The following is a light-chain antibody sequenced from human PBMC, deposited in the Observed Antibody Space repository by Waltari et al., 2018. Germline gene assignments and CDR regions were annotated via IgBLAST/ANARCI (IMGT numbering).Light chain of an antibody. J-gene: IGLJ1*01. CDR1: SSNIGSNT. V-gene: IGLV1-44*01. Sequence: QSVLTQPPSASGTPGQRVTISCSGSSSNIGSNTVNWYQQLPGTAPKLLIYSNNHRPSGVPDRFSGSKSGTSASLAISGLQSEDEADYYCAAWDDSLNVLYVFGTGTKVTVL. CDR3: AAWDDSLNVLYV. CDR2: SNN.